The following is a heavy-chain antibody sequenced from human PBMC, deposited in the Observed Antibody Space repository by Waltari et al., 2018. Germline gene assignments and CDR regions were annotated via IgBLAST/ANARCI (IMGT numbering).Heavy chain of an antibody. Sequence: QVQLQESGPGLVKPSGTLSLTCAVSGGSISSSNWWRWVRQPPGKGLEWIGEIYHSGSTNYNPSLKSRVTISVDKSKNQFSLKLSSVTAADTAVYYCAGRYYDSSGYSVPDYWGQGTLVTVSS. CDR3: AGRYYDSSGYSVPDY. J-gene: IGHJ4*02. V-gene: IGHV4-4*02. CDR1: GGSISSSNW. CDR2: IYHSGST. D-gene: IGHD3-22*01.